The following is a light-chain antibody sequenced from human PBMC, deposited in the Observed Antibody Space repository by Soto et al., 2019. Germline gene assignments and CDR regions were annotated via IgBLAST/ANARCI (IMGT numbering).Light chain of an antibody. V-gene: IGKV3-11*01. CDR2: DAS. CDR3: QQRSNWPPIT. J-gene: IGKJ5*01. CDR1: HSVNNY. Sequence: EIVLTQSPATLSLSPGERATLSCRASHSVNNYLAWYQQRPGQAPRLLIYDASNRATGIPARFSGSGSGTDFTLTISSLEPEDFAVYYCQQRSNWPPITFGQGTRLEIK.